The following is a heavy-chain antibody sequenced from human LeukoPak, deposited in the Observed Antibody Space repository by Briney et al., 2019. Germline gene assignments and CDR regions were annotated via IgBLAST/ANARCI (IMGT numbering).Heavy chain of an antibody. Sequence: VRPPRLSCAASGFTFSSYAMHWVRQAPGKGLEWVAVITYHGSNEYYADSVKRRFTISRDNSKNTLYLKLYSLRDEDTAVYYCARGPFGSCSSTSCYFFDYWGQGTLVTVSS. D-gene: IGHD2-2*01. CDR3: ARGPFGSCSSTSCYFFDY. V-gene: IGHV3-30*04. CDR2: ITYHGSNE. J-gene: IGHJ4*02. CDR1: GFTFSSYA.